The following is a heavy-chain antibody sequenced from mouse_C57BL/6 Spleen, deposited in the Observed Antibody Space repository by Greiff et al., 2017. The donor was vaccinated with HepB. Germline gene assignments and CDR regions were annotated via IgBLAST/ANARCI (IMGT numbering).Heavy chain of an antibody. CDR2: IYPGSGST. Sequence: QVQLQQPGAELVKPGASVKMSCKASGYTFTSYWITWVKQRPGQGLEWIGDIYPGSGSTNYNEKFKSKATLTVDTSSSTAYMQLSSLTSEDSAVYYCARCAYYSNRFDYWGQGTTLTVSS. CDR1: GYTFTSYW. V-gene: IGHV1-55*01. CDR3: ARCAYYSNRFDY. D-gene: IGHD2-5*01. J-gene: IGHJ2*01.